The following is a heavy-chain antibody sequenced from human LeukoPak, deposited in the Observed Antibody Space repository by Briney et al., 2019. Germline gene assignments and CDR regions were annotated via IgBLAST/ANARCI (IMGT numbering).Heavy chain of an antibody. CDR2: IYYSGST. Sequence: SETLSLTCTVSGGSISSHYWSWIRQPPGKGLEWIGYIYYSGSTNYNPSLKSRVTISVDTSKNQFSLKLSSVTAADTAVYYCARAGFRYYYYYMDVWGKGTTVTVSS. J-gene: IGHJ6*03. V-gene: IGHV4-59*11. CDR1: GGSISSHY. CDR3: ARAGFRYYYYYMDV.